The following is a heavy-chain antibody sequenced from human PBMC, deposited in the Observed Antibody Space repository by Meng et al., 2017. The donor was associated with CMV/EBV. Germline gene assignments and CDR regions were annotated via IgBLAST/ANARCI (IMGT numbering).Heavy chain of an antibody. V-gene: IGHV3-15*01. J-gene: IGHJ4*02. CDR2: IKSKADGGTT. CDR1: GLTFNNAW. Sequence: GQLVESAGEFLKPGGYLSISWAASGLTFNNAWMTWVRQAAGKGLEWVGRIKSKADGGTTDYASPVKGRFTISRDDSKNTLYLQMNSLKIEDTAVYYCTTNGARGSSALYWGQGTLVTVSS. D-gene: IGHD6-6*01. CDR3: TTNGARGSSALY.